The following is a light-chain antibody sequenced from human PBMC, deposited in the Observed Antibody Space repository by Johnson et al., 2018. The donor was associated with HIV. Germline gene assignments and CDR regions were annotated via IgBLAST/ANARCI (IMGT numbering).Light chain of an antibody. CDR3: GTWDSSLSAGV. J-gene: IGLJ1*01. CDR2: ENN. CDR1: SSNIGNNY. V-gene: IGLV1-51*02. Sequence: QSILTQPPSVSAAPGQKVTISCSGSSSNIGNNYVSWYQQLPGTAPKLLIYENNKRPSGIPDRFSGSKYGTSATLGITGPQTGDEADYYCGTWDSSLSAGVFGTGTKVTVL.